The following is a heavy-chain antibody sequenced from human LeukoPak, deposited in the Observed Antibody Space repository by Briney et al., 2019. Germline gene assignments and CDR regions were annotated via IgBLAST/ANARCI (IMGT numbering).Heavy chain of an antibody. D-gene: IGHD6-13*01. Sequence: SGPTLVKPTQTLTLTCTFSGVSLSTIEVGVGWIRQPPGKALEWLAVIYWNDDKRYSASLKSRLTVTKDTSKNHVVLTLTNMDPVDTATYFCAHTVMGAAGAFDFWGQGTLVTVSS. CDR1: GVSLSTIEVG. CDR3: AHTVMGAAGAFDF. V-gene: IGHV2-5*01. J-gene: IGHJ4*02. CDR2: IYWNDDK.